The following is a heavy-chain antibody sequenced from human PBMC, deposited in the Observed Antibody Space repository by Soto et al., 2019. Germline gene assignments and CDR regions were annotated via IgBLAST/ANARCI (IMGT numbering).Heavy chain of an antibody. V-gene: IGHV3-30-3*01. D-gene: IGHD3-3*01. J-gene: IGHJ4*02. CDR1: EFSFSSYA. CDR2: ISFDGNII. Sequence: GGSLRLSCAASEFSFSSYAMHWIRQAPGKGLEWVAVISFDGNIIHYADSVKGRFIISSDNSKNTLYLQMHSLSGEDTAVYYCARTLDTITYFFDYWGQGTLVTVSS. CDR3: ARTLDTITYFFDY.